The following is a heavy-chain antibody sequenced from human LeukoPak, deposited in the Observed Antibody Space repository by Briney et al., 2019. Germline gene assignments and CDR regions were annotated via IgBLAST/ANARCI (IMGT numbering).Heavy chain of an antibody. J-gene: IGHJ6*03. CDR1: GGSISSYY. D-gene: IGHD3-16*01. V-gene: IGHV4-59*01. CDR2: IYYSGTT. CDR3: ARVTWGGYYYYMDV. Sequence: KSSETLSLTCTVSGGSISSYYWSWTRQSPGKGLEWIGYIYYSGTTNYNPSLETRVTISVDTSKNQFSLRLSSVTAADTAVYYCARVTWGGYYYYMDVWGKGTTVTVSS.